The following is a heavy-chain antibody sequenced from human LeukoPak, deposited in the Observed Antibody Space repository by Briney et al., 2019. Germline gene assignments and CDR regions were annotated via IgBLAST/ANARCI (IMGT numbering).Heavy chain of an antibody. CDR3: AIRDGHTDH. CDR2: INPANGYT. D-gene: IGHD5-24*01. Sequence: GASVKVSCKTSGYTFTNYAMHWVRQAPGQTIEWLAWINPANGYTRYSQHFQDRVTVSSDTSADTAYMKLSSLRSEDKAVYYCAIRDGHTDHWGQGTLVTVSS. J-gene: IGHJ4*02. V-gene: IGHV1-3*03. CDR1: GYTFTNYA.